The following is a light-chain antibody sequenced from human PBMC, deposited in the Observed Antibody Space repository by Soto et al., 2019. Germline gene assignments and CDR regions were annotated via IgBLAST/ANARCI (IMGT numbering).Light chain of an antibody. CDR3: QQYDTSCFT. CDR2: GAS. CDR1: QSLSSSY. V-gene: IGKV3-20*01. J-gene: IGKJ3*01. Sequence: EIVLTQSPGTLSLSPGERVTLSCRASQSLSSSYLAWYQQKPGQAPRLLIYGASSMATGIPDRFSGSGSGTHFTLTIRRLEPEDFSVYYCQQYDTSCFTFGPGTKVDIK.